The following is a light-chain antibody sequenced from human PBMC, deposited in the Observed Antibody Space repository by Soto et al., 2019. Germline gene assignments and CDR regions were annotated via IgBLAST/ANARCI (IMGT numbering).Light chain of an antibody. J-gene: IGKJ4*01. V-gene: IGKV3-15*01. CDR1: QGIGGT. Sequence: EIVITHSLATLSVSPGEGAALSRRASQGIGGTLAWYQHKPGQAPRLLIYGASTRATDIPARFSGSGSGTEFTLTISSLQSEDYAVYYCQQYNNLPRTFGGGTKVDIK. CDR3: QQYNNLPRT. CDR2: GAS.